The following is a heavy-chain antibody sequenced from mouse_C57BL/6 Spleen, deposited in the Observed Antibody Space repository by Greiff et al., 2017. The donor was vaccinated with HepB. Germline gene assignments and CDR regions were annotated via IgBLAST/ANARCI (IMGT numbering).Heavy chain of an antibody. Sequence: EVQLVESEGGLVQPGSSMKLSCTASGFTFSDYYMAWVRQVPEKGLEWVANINYDGSSTYYLDSLKSRFIISRDNAKNILYLQMSSLKSEDTATYYCARPDGDYFDYWGQGTTLTVSS. J-gene: IGHJ2*01. V-gene: IGHV5-16*01. CDR3: ARPDGDYFDY. CDR1: GFTFSDYY. CDR2: INYDGSST.